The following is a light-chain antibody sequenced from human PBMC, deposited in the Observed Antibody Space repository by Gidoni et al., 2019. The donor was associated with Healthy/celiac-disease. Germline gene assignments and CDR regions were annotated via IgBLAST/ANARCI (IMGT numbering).Light chain of an antibody. J-gene: IGLJ2*01. Sequence: SYELTQPPSVSVSPGQTASITCSGDKLGDKYACWYQQKPGQSPVLVIYPDSKRPSGIPERFSGSNSGNTATLTISGTQAMDEADYYCQAWDSSTEGVVFGGGTKLTVL. CDR3: QAWDSSTEGVV. CDR1: KLGDKY. V-gene: IGLV3-1*01. CDR2: PDS.